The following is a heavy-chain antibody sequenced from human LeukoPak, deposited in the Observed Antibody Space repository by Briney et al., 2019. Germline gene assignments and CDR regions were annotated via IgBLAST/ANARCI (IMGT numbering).Heavy chain of an antibody. J-gene: IGHJ4*02. CDR1: GGSISSSSYY. D-gene: IGHD4-11*01. CDR2: IYYSGST. CDR3: ARDRRGLPNEGLDY. Sequence: SETLSLTCTVSGGSISSSSYYWGWIRQPPGKGLEWIGSIYYSGSTYYNPSLKSRVTISVDTSKNQFSLKLSSVTAADTAVYYCARDRRGLPNEGLDYWGQGTLVTVSS. V-gene: IGHV4-39*07.